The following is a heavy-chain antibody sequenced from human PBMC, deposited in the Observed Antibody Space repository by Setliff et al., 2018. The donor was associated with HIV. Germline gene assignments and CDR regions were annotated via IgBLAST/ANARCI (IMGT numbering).Heavy chain of an antibody. Sequence: PGESLKISCKGSGYSFTTYWIGWVRQMPGKGLEWMAILYPGDSDIRYSPSFQSQVTVSADKSIGTAYLHWNSLKASDTALYFCARAPNSPYYSNIWYADHWGQGTLVTVSS. CDR1: GYSFTTYW. CDR3: ARAPNSPYYSNIWYADH. V-gene: IGHV5-51*01. D-gene: IGHD3-22*01. J-gene: IGHJ5*02. CDR2: LYPGDSDI.